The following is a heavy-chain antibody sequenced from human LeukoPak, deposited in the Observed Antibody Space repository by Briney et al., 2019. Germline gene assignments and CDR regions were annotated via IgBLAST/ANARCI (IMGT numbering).Heavy chain of an antibody. J-gene: IGHJ4*02. CDR3: AKDRLTTVVMGYLDY. V-gene: IGHV3-30*02. D-gene: IGHD4-23*01. CDR1: GFTFSTYG. Sequence: GGSLRLSCAVSGFTFSTYGMHWARQAPGKGLEWVAFIRYDGSNKYYADSVKGRFTISRDNSKNTLYLQMNSLRADDSAVYYCAKDRLTTVVMGYLDYWGQGTLVTVPS. CDR2: IRYDGSNK.